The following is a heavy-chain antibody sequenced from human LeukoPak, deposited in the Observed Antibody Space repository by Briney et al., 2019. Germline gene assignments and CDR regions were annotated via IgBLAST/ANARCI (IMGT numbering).Heavy chain of an antibody. D-gene: IGHD6-13*01. CDR1: GFTFSSYS. Sequence: GGSLRLSCAASGFTFSSYSMNWVRQAPGKGLEWILYISSTSSTIYYADSVKGRFTISRDNSKNTLFLQMSSLRAEDTAVYYCARAYSSSWYDFWGQGTLVTVSS. J-gene: IGHJ5*01. CDR3: ARAYSSSWYDF. CDR2: ISSTSSTI. V-gene: IGHV3-48*01.